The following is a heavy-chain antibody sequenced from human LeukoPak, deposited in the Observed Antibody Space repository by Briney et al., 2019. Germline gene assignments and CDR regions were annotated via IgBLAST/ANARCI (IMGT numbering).Heavy chain of an antibody. D-gene: IGHD2-2*01. J-gene: IGHJ4*02. CDR1: GGSISSYY. CDR3: ARGYLDIVVVPAAH. V-gene: IGHV4-30-4*08. CDR2: IYYSGST. Sequence: SETLSLTCTVSGGSISSYYWSWIRQPPGKGLEWIGYIYYSGSTYYNPSLKSRVTISVDTSKNQFSLKLSSVTAADTAVYYCARGYLDIVVVPAAHWGQGTLVTVSS.